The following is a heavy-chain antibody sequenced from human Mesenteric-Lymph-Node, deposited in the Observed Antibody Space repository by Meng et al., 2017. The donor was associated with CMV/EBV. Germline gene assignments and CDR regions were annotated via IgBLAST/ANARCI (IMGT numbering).Heavy chain of an antibody. J-gene: IGHJ4*02. V-gene: IGHV3-23*01. CDR3: AKRHWSGFPEGFDS. CDR2: ISASVGGT. D-gene: IGHD3-3*01. Sequence: GGSLRLSCAASGFSFNIYTMSWVRQAPGKGLEWVSGISASVGGTSYADSVKGRFTISRDNSRKMLYLLMNSLRAEDTAVYYCAKRHWSGFPEGFDSWGQGTLVTVSS. CDR1: GFSFNIYT.